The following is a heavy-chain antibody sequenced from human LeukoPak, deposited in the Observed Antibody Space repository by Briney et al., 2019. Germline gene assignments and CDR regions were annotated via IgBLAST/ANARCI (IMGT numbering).Heavy chain of an antibody. V-gene: IGHV3-53*01. J-gene: IGHJ3*02. CDR2: LYTGGGT. CDR3: ANHYGDSRPVGAFDI. D-gene: IGHD4-17*01. Sequence: PGGSLRLSCAASGFSVRTTYMSWVRQAPGKGLEWVSVLYTGGGTDHADSVKGRFTISRDNSKNTLYLQMNSLRAEDTAVYYCANHYGDSRPVGAFDIWGQGTMVTVSS. CDR1: GFSVRTTY.